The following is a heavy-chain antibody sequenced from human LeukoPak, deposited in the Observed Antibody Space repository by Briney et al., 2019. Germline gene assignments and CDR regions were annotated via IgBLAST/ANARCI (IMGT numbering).Heavy chain of an antibody. CDR2: INHSGGT. CDR3: ARERGIGKYYGSGSYSTFRGSYMDV. Sequence: SETLSLTCAVYGGSFSGYYWSWIRQPPGKGLEWIGEINHSGGTNYNPSLKGRVTISVDTSKNQFPLKLSSVTAADTAVYYCARERGIGKYYGSGSYSTFRGSYMDVWGKGTTVTVSS. D-gene: IGHD3-10*01. J-gene: IGHJ6*03. CDR1: GGSFSGYY. V-gene: IGHV4-34*01.